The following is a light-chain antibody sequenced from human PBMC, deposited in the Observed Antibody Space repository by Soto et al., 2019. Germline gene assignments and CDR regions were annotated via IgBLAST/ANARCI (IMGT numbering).Light chain of an antibody. J-gene: IGLJ1*01. CDR1: SSDVGGYNY. Sequence: QSALTHPASVSGSPGQSITISCTGTSSDVGGYNYVSWYQQYPGKAPKLMIYEVNNRPSGVSNRFSGSKSGNTASLTISGLQAEDEADYYCSSYTTTNTYVFGTGTKVTVL. CDR2: EVN. CDR3: SSYTTTNTYV. V-gene: IGLV2-14*01.